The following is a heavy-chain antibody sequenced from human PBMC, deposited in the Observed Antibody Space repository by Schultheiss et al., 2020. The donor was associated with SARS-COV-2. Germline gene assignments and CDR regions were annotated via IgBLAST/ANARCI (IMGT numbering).Heavy chain of an antibody. V-gene: IGHV4-59*08. CDR3: ARTGAGSYWPRVNWFDP. CDR2: IYYSGST. Sequence: ESLKISCTVSGGSISDHYWSWIRQPPGKGLEWIGYIYYSGSTNYNPSLKSRVTISVDTSKNQFSLKLSSVTAADTAVYYCARTGAGSYWPRVNWFDPWGQGTLVTVSS. J-gene: IGHJ5*02. CDR1: GGSISDHY. D-gene: IGHD6-19*01.